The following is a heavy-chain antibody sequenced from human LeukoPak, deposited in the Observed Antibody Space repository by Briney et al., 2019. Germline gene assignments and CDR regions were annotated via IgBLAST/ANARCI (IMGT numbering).Heavy chain of an antibody. CDR3: AKDREAAAFY. D-gene: IGHD6-13*01. J-gene: IGHJ4*02. CDR1: GFTFSSYG. V-gene: IGHV3-30*02. CDR2: IRYDGSNK. Sequence: GGSLRLSCAASGFTFSSYGMHWVRQAPGKGLEWVAFIRYDGSNKYYADSVKGRFTISRDNSKNTLNLQMNSLRGEDTAVYYCAKDREAAAFYWGQGTLVTVSS.